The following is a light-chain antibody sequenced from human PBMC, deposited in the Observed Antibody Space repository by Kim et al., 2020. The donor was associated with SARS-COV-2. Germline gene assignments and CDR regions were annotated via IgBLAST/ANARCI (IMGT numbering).Light chain of an antibody. Sequence: YVSPGERATLSCRASQSVSSNLAWYQQRPGQAPRLLIHGASTRATGVPARFSGSGSGTEFTLTISSLQSEDFAVYYCQQYSDWPRAFGQGTKLEI. CDR3: QQYSDWPRA. V-gene: IGKV3-15*01. CDR1: QSVSSN. J-gene: IGKJ2*01. CDR2: GAS.